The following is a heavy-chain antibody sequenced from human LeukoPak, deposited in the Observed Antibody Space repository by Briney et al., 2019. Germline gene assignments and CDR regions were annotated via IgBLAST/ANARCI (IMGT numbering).Heavy chain of an antibody. Sequence: GGSLRLSCAASGLTFDDYAMHWVRQAPGKGLEWVSGISWNSGSIGYADSVKGRFTISRDNAKNPLYLQMNSLRAEDTALYYCAKGMDRVVPAAITPFDYWGQGTLVTVSS. D-gene: IGHD2-2*02. CDR3: AKGMDRVVPAAITPFDY. CDR1: GLTFDDYA. V-gene: IGHV3-9*01. J-gene: IGHJ4*02. CDR2: ISWNSGSI.